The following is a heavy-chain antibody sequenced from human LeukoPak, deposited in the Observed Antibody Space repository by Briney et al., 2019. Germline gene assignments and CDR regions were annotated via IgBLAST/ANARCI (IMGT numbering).Heavy chain of an antibody. D-gene: IGHD2-15*01. CDR2: ISYSGST. CDR1: GGSISSSSYY. Sequence: MASETLSLTCTVSGGSISSSSYYWGWIRQPPGKGLEWTGSISYSGSTYYNPSLKSRVTISVDTSKKQFSLKLSSVTAADTAVYYCARGYCSGGSCYSYYYYSYMDVWGKGTTVTVSS. V-gene: IGHV4-39*07. CDR3: ARGYCSGGSCYSYYYYSYMDV. J-gene: IGHJ6*03.